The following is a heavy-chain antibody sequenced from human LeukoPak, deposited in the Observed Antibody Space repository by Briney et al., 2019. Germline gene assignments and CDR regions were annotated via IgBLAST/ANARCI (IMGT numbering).Heavy chain of an antibody. CDR1: GFTFSSYA. Sequence: GGSLRLSCAASGFTFSSYAMHWVRQAPGKGLEWVAVISYDGSNKYYADSVKGRFTISRDNSKNTLYLQMNSLRAEDTAVYYCARDPRFLEWLLYYYYGMDVWGQGTTVTVSS. CDR3: ARDPRFLEWLLYYYYGMDV. V-gene: IGHV3-30-3*01. J-gene: IGHJ6*02. D-gene: IGHD3-3*01. CDR2: ISYDGSNK.